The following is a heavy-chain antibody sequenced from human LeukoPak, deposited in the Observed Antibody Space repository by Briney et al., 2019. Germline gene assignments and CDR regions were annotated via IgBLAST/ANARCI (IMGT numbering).Heavy chain of an antibody. J-gene: IGHJ5*02. CDR2: IIPIFGTA. Sequence: SVKVSCKASGGTFSSYAISWVRQAPGQGLEWMGGIIPIFGTANYAQKFQGRVTITADESMSTAYMELSSLRSEDTAVYYCARDPYYYDSSGYDRSWFDPWGQGTLVTVSS. V-gene: IGHV1-69*13. CDR1: GGTFSSYA. D-gene: IGHD3-22*01. CDR3: ARDPYYYDSSGYDRSWFDP.